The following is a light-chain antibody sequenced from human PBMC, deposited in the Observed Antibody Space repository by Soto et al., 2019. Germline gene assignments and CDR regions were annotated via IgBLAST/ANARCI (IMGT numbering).Light chain of an antibody. J-gene: IGKJ1*01. CDR2: AAS. V-gene: IGKV1-27*01. Sequence: DIQMTPSPSSLSASVVDRVTITCRASQGISNYLAWYQQKPGKVPKLLIYAASTLQSGVPSRFSGSGSGTDFTFTISSLQPEDIATYYCQQYNSYSTFGQGTKVDI. CDR3: QQYNSYST. CDR1: QGISNY.